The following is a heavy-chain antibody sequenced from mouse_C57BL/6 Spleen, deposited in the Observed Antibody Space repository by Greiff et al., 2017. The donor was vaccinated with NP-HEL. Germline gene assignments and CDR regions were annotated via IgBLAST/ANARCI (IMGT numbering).Heavy chain of an antibody. V-gene: IGHV1-64*01. D-gene: IGHD2-2*01. Sequence: VQLQQPGAELVKPGASVKLSCKASGYTFTSYWMHWVKQRPGQGLEWIGMIHPNSGSTNYNEKFKSKATLTVDKSSSTAYMQLSSLTSEDSAVYYCARRGMVTAFDYWGQGTTLTVSS. CDR1: GYTFTSYW. CDR2: IHPNSGST. J-gene: IGHJ2*01. CDR3: ARRGMVTAFDY.